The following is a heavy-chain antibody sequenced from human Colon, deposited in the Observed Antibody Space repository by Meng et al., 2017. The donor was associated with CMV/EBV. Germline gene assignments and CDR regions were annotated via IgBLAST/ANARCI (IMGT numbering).Heavy chain of an antibody. D-gene: IGHD1-26*01. Sequence: SVKVSCKASGGTFTSYTFSWVRQAPGQGLEWMGRVIPILDITNFAQKFQGRISITADKSTNTVYMELSSLRSEDTAVYYCAGAPRSGSHAVSYSMNVWGQGTLVTVSS. CDR3: AGAPRSGSHAVSYSMNV. CDR1: GGTFTSYT. CDR2: VIPILDIT. J-gene: IGHJ6*02. V-gene: IGHV1-69*02.